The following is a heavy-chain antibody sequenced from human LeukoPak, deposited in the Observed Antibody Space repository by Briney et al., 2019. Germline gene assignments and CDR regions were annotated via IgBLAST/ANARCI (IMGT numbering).Heavy chain of an antibody. CDR3: ALYYYDSSGYFY. CDR2: INHSGST. D-gene: IGHD3-22*01. CDR1: GGSFSGYY. V-gene: IGHV4-34*01. Sequence: SETLSLTCAVYGGSFSGYYWSWIRQPPGKGLEWIGEINHSGSTNYNPSLKSRVTISVDTSKNQFSLKLSSVTAADTAVYYCALYYYDSSGYFYWGQGTLVTVSS. J-gene: IGHJ4*02.